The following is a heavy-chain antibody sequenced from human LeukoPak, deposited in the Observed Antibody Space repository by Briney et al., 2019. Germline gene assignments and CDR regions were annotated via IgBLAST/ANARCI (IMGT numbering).Heavy chain of an antibody. CDR1: GYTFTGYY. D-gene: IGHD6-13*01. V-gene: IGHV1-2*02. J-gene: IGHJ4*02. CDR3: ARETALRIAAAGTFDY. CDR2: INPNSGGS. Sequence: ASVKVCCNASGYTFTGYYMHWVRQAPGQGHELMGWINPNSGGSNYEQKFQVRVTMTSDTSISTAYMEMSRLRSDDTAVYYCARETALRIAAAGTFDYWGQGTLVTVSS.